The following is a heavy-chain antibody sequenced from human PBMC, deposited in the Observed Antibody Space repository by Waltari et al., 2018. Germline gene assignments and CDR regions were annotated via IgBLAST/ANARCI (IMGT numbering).Heavy chain of an antibody. D-gene: IGHD5-12*01. J-gene: IGHJ5*02. CDR3: ARHWKKSGYRFDP. CDR1: GGRIRSGSFY. V-gene: IGHV4-39*01. Sequence: QLQLQESGPGLVRPSETLSLTCRVAGGRIRSGSFYWGWIRQSPGKGLEWIGSIYSSGRTAYNSNLKSRVTISGDTSKNQFSLKLSSVTAADTAVYYCARHWKKSGYRFDPWGQGTLVTVSS. CDR2: IYSSGRT.